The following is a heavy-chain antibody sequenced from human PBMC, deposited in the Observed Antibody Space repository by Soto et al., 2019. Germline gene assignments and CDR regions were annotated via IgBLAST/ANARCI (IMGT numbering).Heavy chain of an antibody. CDR3: AKDRERWVPYMTLYS. Sequence: EVQLLQSGGGLVQPWGSLSLSCAASGFTFSSYAMSWVRQAPGRGLEWVSGISGSGGSTYFADSVKGRFTISRDSSKNTLYQHMNSLRAEDTAVYYCAKDRERWVPYMTLYSWGQGTLVTVSS. CDR2: ISGSGGST. D-gene: IGHD2-2*01. J-gene: IGHJ4*02. CDR1: GFTFSSYA. V-gene: IGHV3-23*01.